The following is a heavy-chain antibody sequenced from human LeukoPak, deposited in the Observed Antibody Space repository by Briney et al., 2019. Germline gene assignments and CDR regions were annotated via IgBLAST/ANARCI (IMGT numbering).Heavy chain of an antibody. CDR2: IYYSGST. CDR3: ARENVALLYFDY. Sequence: PSETLSLTCTVSGGSISGYYWTWIRQPPGKGLEWIGYIYYSGSTNYNPSLKSRVTISVDTSKNQFPLKLTSVTAADTAVYYCARENVALLYFDYWGQGTLVTVSS. J-gene: IGHJ4*02. D-gene: IGHD1-1*01. V-gene: IGHV4-59*01. CDR1: GGSISGYY.